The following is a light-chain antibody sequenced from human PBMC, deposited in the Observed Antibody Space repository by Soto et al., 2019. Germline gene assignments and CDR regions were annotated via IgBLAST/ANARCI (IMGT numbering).Light chain of an antibody. CDR1: QSLLNRNGRNY. Sequence: DIVMTQSPLSLPVTPGEPASISCRSSQSLLNRNGRNYLDWYLQKPGQSPQLLIYLGSNRASGVPDRFSGSGSGTDFTLKISRXEAEDVGFYYCMQALQAPLTFGQGTKVDIK. CDR2: LGS. CDR3: MQALQAPLT. V-gene: IGKV2-28*01. J-gene: IGKJ1*01.